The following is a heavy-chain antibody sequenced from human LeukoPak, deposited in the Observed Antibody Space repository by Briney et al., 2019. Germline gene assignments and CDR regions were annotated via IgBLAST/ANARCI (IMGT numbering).Heavy chain of an antibody. CDR3: GREDNSYGPSGGVDY. CDR1: GGSISSYY. CDR2: IYYSGST. Sequence: PSETLSLTCTVSGGSISSYYWSWIRQPPGKGLEWIGYIYYSGSTYYNPPLKSRVTISVDTSKNQFSLKLGAVTAADTAVYSCGREDNSYGPSGGVDYWGQGTLVTVSS. D-gene: IGHD5-18*01. V-gene: IGHV4-59*08. J-gene: IGHJ4*02.